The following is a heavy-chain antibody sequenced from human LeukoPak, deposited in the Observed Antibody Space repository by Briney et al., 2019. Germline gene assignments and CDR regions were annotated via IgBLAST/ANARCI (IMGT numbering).Heavy chain of an antibody. CDR2: ITWNSGSI. Sequence: PGGSLRLSCAASGFTFDDYAMHWVRQVPGKGLEWVPGITWNSGSIGYADSVKGRFAISRDNAKDSLYLQMNGLRAEDTALYYCAKATRRNNAFNIWGQGTMVTVSS. J-gene: IGHJ3*02. D-gene: IGHD2/OR15-2a*01. V-gene: IGHV3-9*01. CDR3: AKATRRNNAFNI. CDR1: GFTFDDYA.